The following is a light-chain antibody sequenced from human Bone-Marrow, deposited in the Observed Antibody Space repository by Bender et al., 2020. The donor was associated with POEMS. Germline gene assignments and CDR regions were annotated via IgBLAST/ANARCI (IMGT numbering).Light chain of an antibody. V-gene: IGLV2-11*01. Sequence: QSALTQPRSVSVSPGQSITISCTGVSNNYVSWYQQHPGKAPKLMIYDVIDRPSGIPYRFSGSKSGDTASLTVSGLQAEDEADDYCGSYAGSNNLIFGGGTELTVL. J-gene: IGLJ2*01. CDR2: DVI. CDR3: GSYAGSNNLI. CDR1: SNNY.